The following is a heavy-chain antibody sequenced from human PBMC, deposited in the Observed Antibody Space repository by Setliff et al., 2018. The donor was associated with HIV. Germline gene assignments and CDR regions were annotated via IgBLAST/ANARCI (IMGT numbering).Heavy chain of an antibody. D-gene: IGHD3-10*01. CDR3: ARVRSYGSAYDAFDV. CDR1: GGSISSYY. J-gene: IGHJ3*01. CDR2: IYTSGST. V-gene: IGHV4-4*08. Sequence: SETLSLTCTVSGGSISSYYWSWIRQPPGKGLEWIGYIYTSGSTNYNPSLKSRVTISVDTSKNQFSLKLSSVTAADTAVYYCARVRSYGSAYDAFDVWGPGTMVTVSS.